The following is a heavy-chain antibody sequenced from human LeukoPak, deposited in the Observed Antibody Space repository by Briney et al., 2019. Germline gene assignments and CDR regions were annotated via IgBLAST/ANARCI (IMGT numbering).Heavy chain of an antibody. D-gene: IGHD5-12*01. V-gene: IGHV4-59*08. CDR2: IFYRGGT. CDR1: GGSMSSYY. Sequence: SETLSLTCTVSGGSMSSYYRSWMRQPPGKGLEWIGYIFYRGGTSSNPSLKSRLTISVDTSKKQFSLKVSSVTAADTAVYYCARKSSTGGFRGYDVWYFDLWGRGTLVTVSS. CDR3: ARKSSTGGFRGYDVWYFDL. J-gene: IGHJ2*01.